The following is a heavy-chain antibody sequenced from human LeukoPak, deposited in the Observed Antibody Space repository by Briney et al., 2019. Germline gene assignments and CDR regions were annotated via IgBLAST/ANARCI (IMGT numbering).Heavy chain of an antibody. D-gene: IGHD5-12*01. CDR1: GGSISSGSYY. J-gene: IGHJ4*02. Sequence: SETLSLTCTVSGGSISSGSYYWSWIRQPAGKGLEWIGRIYTSGSTNYNPSLKSRVTISVDTSKNQFSLKLSSVTAADTAVYYCARGLYGYGHTFDYWGQGTLVTVSS. CDR3: ARGLYGYGHTFDY. CDR2: IYTSGST. V-gene: IGHV4-61*02.